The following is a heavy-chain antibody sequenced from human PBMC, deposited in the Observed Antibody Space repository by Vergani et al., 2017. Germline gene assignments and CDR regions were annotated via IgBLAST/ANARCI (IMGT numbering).Heavy chain of an antibody. CDR3: AGSIAAAGSGKYYFAY. D-gene: IGHD6-13*01. CDR1: GGTFSSYA. V-gene: IGHV1-69*01. J-gene: IGHJ4*02. Sequence: QVQLVQSGAEVKKPGSSLKVSCKASGGTFSSYAISWVRQAPGQGLEWMGGIIPIVGTANYAQKFQGRVTITADESTSTAYMELSSLRSEDTAVYYCAGSIAAAGSGKYYFAYWGQGTLVTVSS. CDR2: IIPIVGTA.